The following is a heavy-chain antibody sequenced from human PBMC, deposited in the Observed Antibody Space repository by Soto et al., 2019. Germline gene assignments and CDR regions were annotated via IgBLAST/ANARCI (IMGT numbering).Heavy chain of an antibody. Sequence: EVQLLESGGGLVQPGGSMRLSCAASGFTFSSYAMSWVRQAPGKGLEWVSAISGSGDSTYYADSVKGRFTISRDNSKKTLYLQMNSLRAEDTAVYYCAKGGGDYQLLRDYWGQGTLVTVSS. CDR1: GFTFSSYA. CDR3: AKGGGDYQLLRDY. V-gene: IGHV3-23*01. J-gene: IGHJ4*02. CDR2: ISGSGDST. D-gene: IGHD2-2*01.